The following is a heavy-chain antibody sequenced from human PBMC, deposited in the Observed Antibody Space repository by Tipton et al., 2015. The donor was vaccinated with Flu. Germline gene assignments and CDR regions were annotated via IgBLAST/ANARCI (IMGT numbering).Heavy chain of an antibody. CDR1: GFTFSSYS. CDR3: ARDLDDFWSGYQQEFDY. J-gene: IGHJ4*02. V-gene: IGHV3-21*01. CDR2: ISSSSSYI. D-gene: IGHD3-3*01. Sequence: SLRLSCAASGFTFSSYSMNWVRQAPGKGLEWVSSISSSSSYIYYADSVKGRFTISRDNAKNSLYLQMNSLRAEDTAVYYCARDLDDFWSGYQQEFDYWGQGTLVTVSS.